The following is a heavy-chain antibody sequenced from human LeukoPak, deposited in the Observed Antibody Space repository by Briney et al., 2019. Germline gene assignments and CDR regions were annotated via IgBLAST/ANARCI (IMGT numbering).Heavy chain of an antibody. J-gene: IGHJ4*02. Sequence: GGSLRLSCAASGFNFENYAMHWVRQGPGKGLEWVSGISRKSGSIAYADSVKGRFTVSRDDAKNSLYLQMHSLTPEHTALYYCARGGRRGLSMVRGFMDVWGQGTLVTVSS. CDR3: ARGGRRGLSMVRGFMDV. CDR1: GFNFENYA. D-gene: IGHD3-10*01. V-gene: IGHV3-9*01. CDR2: ISRKSGSI.